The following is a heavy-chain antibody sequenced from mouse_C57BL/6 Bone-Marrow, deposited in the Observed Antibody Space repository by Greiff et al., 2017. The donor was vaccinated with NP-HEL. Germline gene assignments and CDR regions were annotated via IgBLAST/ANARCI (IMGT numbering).Heavy chain of an antibody. CDR1: GYTFTDYY. CDR3: AREEAYYSNYDWYFDV. CDR2: INPNNGGT. D-gene: IGHD2-5*01. V-gene: IGHV1-26*01. Sequence: EVQLQQSGPELVKPGASVKISCKASGYTFTDYYMNWVKQSHGKSLEWIGDINPNNGGTSYNQKFKGKATLTVDKSSSTAYMELRSLTSEDSAVYYCAREEAYYSNYDWYFDVWGTGTTVTVSS. J-gene: IGHJ1*03.